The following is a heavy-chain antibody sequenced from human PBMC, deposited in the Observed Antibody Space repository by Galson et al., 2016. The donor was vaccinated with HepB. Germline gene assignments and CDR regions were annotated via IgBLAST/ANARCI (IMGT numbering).Heavy chain of an antibody. CDR3: AKNQLRYFGEFSSHY. V-gene: IGHV3-30*18. CDR2: ISCDGSTK. D-gene: IGHD3-10*01. Sequence: SRRLSCAASGFTFRNYGMHWVRPAPGKGLEWVAAISCDGSTKYYGDSVKGRFTISRDNSKNTVFLQMNTLRAEDTAVYYCAKNQLRYFGEFSSHYWGQGTLVTVSS. CDR1: GFTFRNYG. J-gene: IGHJ4*02.